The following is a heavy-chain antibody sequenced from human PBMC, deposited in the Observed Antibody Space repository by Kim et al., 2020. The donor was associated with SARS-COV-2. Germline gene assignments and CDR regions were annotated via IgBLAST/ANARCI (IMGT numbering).Heavy chain of an antibody. CDR2: ISSSGSTI. D-gene: IGHD1-26*01. CDR1: GFTFSDYY. Sequence: GGSLRLSCATSGFTFSDYYMTWIRQAPGKGLEWVSYISSSGSTIYYADSVKGRFTISRDNAKNSLYLQMNSLSAEDTAVYYCARSRGSYYNYYYGMDVWGQGTTVTVSS. V-gene: IGHV3-11*01. J-gene: IGHJ6*02. CDR3: ARSRGSYYNYYYGMDV.